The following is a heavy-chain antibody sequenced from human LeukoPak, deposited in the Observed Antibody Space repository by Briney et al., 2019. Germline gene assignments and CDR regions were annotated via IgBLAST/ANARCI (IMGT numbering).Heavy chain of an antibody. Sequence: PSETLSLTCTVSGGSISSYYWSWIRQPPGKGLEWIGYIYYSGSTNYNPSLKSRVTISVDMSKNQFSLKLSSVTAADTAVYYCARGIRGVMGNWFDPWGQGTLVTVSS. CDR1: GGSISSYY. CDR2: IYYSGST. J-gene: IGHJ5*02. CDR3: ARGIRGVMGNWFDP. V-gene: IGHV4-59*01. D-gene: IGHD3-10*01.